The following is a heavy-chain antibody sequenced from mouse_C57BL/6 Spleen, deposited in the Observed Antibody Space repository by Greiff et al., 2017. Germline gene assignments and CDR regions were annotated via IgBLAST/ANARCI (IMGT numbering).Heavy chain of an antibody. J-gene: IGHJ2*01. CDR3: ALNFFFDY. V-gene: IGHV1-50*01. CDR1: GYTFTSYW. Sequence: QVQLKQPGAELVKPGASVKLSCKASGYTFTSYWMQWVKQRPGQGLEWIGEIDPSDSYTNYNQKFKGKATLTVDTSSSTAYMQLSSLTSEDSAVYYCALNFFFDYWGQGTTLTVSS. D-gene: IGHD1-3*01. CDR2: IDPSDSYT.